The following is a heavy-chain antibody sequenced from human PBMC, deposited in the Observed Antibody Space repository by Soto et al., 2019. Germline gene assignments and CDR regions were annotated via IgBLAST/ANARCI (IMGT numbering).Heavy chain of an antibody. V-gene: IGHV4-59*01. D-gene: IGHD4-17*01. Sequence: PSESLSLTCIVSGSFISTLYWSWFRQPPGQGLEWVGYIYYSGRTNYNPSLKTRFTISVDTSKRQFSPNLYSMNAADTAVYYCSRVGGYYGDYPNFDYWGQGTRVTVSS. CDR1: GSFISTLY. CDR3: SRVGGYYGDYPNFDY. J-gene: IGHJ4*02. CDR2: IYYSGRT.